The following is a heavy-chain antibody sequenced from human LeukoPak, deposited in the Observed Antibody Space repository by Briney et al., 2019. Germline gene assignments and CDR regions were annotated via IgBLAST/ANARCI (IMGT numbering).Heavy chain of an antibody. D-gene: IGHD5-12*01. CDR2: ISYDGSNK. CDR3: AGRGWSGYDEFDY. V-gene: IGHV3-30*04. CDR1: GFTFSSYA. J-gene: IGHJ4*02. Sequence: GGSLRLSCAASGFTFSSYAMHWVRRAPGKGLEWVAVISYDGSNKYYADSVKGRFTISRDNSKNTLYLQMNSLRAEDTAVYYCAGRGWSGYDEFDYWGQGTLVTVSS.